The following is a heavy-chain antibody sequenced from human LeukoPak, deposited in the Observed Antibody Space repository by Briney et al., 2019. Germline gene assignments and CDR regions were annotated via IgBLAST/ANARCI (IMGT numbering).Heavy chain of an antibody. CDR3: ARGGSGWSYYFDY. Sequence: SETLSLTCTVSGGSISSYYWSWIRQPPGKGLEWIGYIYYSGSTNYNPSLKSRVTISVDTSKNQFSLKLSSVTAADTAVYYCARGGSGWSYYFDYWGQRTLVTVSS. V-gene: IGHV4-59*01. D-gene: IGHD6-19*01. CDR2: IYYSGST. J-gene: IGHJ4*02. CDR1: GGSISSYY.